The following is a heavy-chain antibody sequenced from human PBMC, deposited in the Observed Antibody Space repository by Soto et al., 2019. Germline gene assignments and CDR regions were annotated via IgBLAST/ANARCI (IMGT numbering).Heavy chain of an antibody. V-gene: IGHV3-30-3*01. D-gene: IGHD6-6*01. CDR3: ARDHGAARPSDAFDI. CDR1: GFTFSSYA. Sequence: QVQLVESGGGVVQPGRSLRLSCAASGFTFSSYAMHWVRQAPGKGLEWVAVISYDGSNKYYADSVKGRFTISRDNSKNTLYLQMNSLRAEDTAVYYCARDHGAARPSDAFDIWGQGTMVTVSS. J-gene: IGHJ3*02. CDR2: ISYDGSNK.